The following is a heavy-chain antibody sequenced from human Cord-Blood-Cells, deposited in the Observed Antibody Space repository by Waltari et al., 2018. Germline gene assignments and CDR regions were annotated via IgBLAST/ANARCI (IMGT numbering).Heavy chain of an antibody. J-gene: IGHJ4*02. V-gene: IGHV1-24*01. Sequence: QVQLVQSGAEVKKPGASVKVSCKVSGYTLTELSMHWVRQAPGKGLEWMGGFDPEDGETIYAQKFQGRVTMTEDTSTDTAYMELSSLRSEDTAVYYCATGLLLTGTMVWGALDWGQGTLVTVSS. CDR1: GYTLTELS. D-gene: IGHD1-7*01. CDR2: FDPEDGET. CDR3: ATGLLLTGTMVWGALD.